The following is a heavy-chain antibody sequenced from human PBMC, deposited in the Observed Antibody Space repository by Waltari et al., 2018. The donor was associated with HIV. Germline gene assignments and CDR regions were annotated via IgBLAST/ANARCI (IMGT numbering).Heavy chain of an antibody. Sequence: QLQLQGSGPGLVKPWETLSLTCTVSGGSINRSPYYWGWIRQSPGKGLEWIATIYYSGTTYYNPSLMIRVTISVDTSRNQFSLKLSALTAEVTAVYYCARVTSSTGLVDIWGQGTTVTVSS. V-gene: IGHV4-39*07. CDR3: ARVTSSTGLVDI. CDR2: IYYSGTT. CDR1: GGSINRSPYY. J-gene: IGHJ3*02. D-gene: IGHD4-4*01.